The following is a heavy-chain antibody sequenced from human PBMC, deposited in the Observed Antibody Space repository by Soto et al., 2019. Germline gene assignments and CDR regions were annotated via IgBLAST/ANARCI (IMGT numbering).Heavy chain of an antibody. CDR3: ARDLGLAARKRNRLGVRAFDI. Sequence: ASVKVSCKASGGTFSSYTISWVRQAPGQGLEWMGRIIPILGIANYAQKFQGRVTITADKSTSTAYMELSSLRSEDTAVYYCARDLGLAARKRNRLGVRAFDIWGQGTMVTVSS. CDR1: GGTFSSYT. CDR2: IIPILGIA. J-gene: IGHJ3*02. V-gene: IGHV1-69*04. D-gene: IGHD6-6*01.